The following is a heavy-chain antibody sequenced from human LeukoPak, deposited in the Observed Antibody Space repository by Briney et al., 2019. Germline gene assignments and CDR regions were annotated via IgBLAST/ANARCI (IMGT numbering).Heavy chain of an antibody. Sequence: GRSLRLSCAASGFTFSSYAMHWVRQAPGKGLEWVAVISYDGSNKYYADSVKGRFTISRDNSKNTLYLQMNSLRAEDTAVYHCARDRRAPVRGYFDYWGQGTLVTVSS. CDR1: GFTFSSYA. V-gene: IGHV3-30*01. CDR3: ARDRRAPVRGYFDY. J-gene: IGHJ4*02. CDR2: ISYDGSNK. D-gene: IGHD1-26*01.